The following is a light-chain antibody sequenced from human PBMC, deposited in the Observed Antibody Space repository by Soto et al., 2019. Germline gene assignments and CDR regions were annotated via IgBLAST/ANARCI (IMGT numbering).Light chain of an antibody. CDR1: QNILYSSNNEKY. V-gene: IGKV4-1*01. J-gene: IGKJ1*01. Sequence: DIVMTQSPDSLAVSLGERATINCKSSQNILYSSNNEKYLAWFQQKAGQPPKLLINWASTRESGVPDRFSGSGSGTDFTLTISSLQAEDVAVYYCQQFYNPPWTFGQGTKVEI. CDR2: WAS. CDR3: QQFYNPPWT.